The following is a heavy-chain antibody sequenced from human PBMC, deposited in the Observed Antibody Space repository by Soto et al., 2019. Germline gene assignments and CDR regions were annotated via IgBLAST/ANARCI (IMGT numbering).Heavy chain of an antibody. CDR3: ARSSGRYFDWLIVDY. CDR2: IIPIFGTA. Sequence: VASVKVSCKASGGTFSSYAISWVRQAPGQGLEWMGGIIPIFGTANYAQKFQGRVTITADKSTSTAYMELSSLRSEDTAVYYCARSSGRYFDWLIVDYWGQGTLVTVSS. CDR1: GGTFSSYA. J-gene: IGHJ4*02. V-gene: IGHV1-69*06. D-gene: IGHD3-9*01.